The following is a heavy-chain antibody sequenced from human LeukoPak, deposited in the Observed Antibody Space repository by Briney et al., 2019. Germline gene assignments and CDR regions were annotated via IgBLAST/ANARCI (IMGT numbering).Heavy chain of an antibody. D-gene: IGHD6-19*01. CDR1: GDSVSSNSAA. CDR2: TYYRSRWYN. V-gene: IGHV6-1*01. Sequence: SQTLSLTCAISGDSVSSNSAAWNWTRQSPSRGLEWLGRTYYRSRWYNDYAVSVKSRITINPDTSKNQFSLQLNSVTPEDTAVYYCARDGAVAGTGSLDYWGQGTLVTVS. J-gene: IGHJ4*02. CDR3: ARDGAVAGTGSLDY.